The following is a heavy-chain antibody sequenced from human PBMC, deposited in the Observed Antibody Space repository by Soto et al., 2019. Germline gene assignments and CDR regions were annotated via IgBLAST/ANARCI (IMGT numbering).Heavy chain of an antibody. J-gene: IGHJ4*02. CDR2: FIPVYRTL. D-gene: IGHD3-3*01. Sequence: QVLLVQSGAEVKKPGSSVKISCKASGSSFGNSAINWVRQTPGQGLEWLGGFIPVYRTLNYAQKFQGRVTITADESTGTAYMTLSSLASNDTAVYYCATGVIWIGYFTVDSWGQGTRVTVSS. CDR1: GSSFGNSA. V-gene: IGHV1-69*01. CDR3: ATGVIWIGYFTVDS.